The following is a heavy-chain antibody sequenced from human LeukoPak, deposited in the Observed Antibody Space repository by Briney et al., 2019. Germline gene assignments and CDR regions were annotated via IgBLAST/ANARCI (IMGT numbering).Heavy chain of an antibody. CDR1: GLSVSSNY. V-gene: IGHV3-66*01. J-gene: IGHJ4*02. D-gene: IGHD3-9*01. CDR2: IYRDGSS. Sequence: GGSLILSCVASGLSVSSNYMSWVRQAPGKGLEWVSVIYRDGSSYYAESVKGRFTISRDNSKNTLYIQMNSLRAEDTAVYYCARSFYDILIGYYQYFDYWGQGTLVTVSS. CDR3: ARSFYDILIGYYQYFDY.